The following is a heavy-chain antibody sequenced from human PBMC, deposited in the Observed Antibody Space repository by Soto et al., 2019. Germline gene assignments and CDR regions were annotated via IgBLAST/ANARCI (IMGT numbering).Heavy chain of an antibody. CDR3: ARDLHYYGSGPHYGMDV. V-gene: IGHV3-74*01. CDR2: INSDGSST. D-gene: IGHD3-10*01. J-gene: IGHJ6*02. Sequence: GRSRXLSCAASGFNFSSYWMHWVRQAPGKGLVWVSRINSDGSSTSYADSVKGRFTISRDNAKNTLYLQMNSLRAEDTAVYYCARDLHYYGSGPHYGMDVWGQGTTVTVSS. CDR1: GFNFSSYW.